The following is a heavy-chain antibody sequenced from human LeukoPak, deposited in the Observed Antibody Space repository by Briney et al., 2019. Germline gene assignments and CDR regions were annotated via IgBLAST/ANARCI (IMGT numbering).Heavy chain of an antibody. CDR1: GFTFSSYW. Sequence: PGGSLRLSCAAPGFTFSSYWMSWVRQAPGKGLEWVGFIRSKAYGGTTEYAASVKGRFTISRDDSKSIAYLQMNSLKTEDTAVYYCARDGYCSGGTCYPSGWFDPWGQGTLVTVSS. CDR2: IRSKAYGGTT. CDR3: ARDGYCSGGTCYPSGWFDP. J-gene: IGHJ5*02. V-gene: IGHV3-49*04. D-gene: IGHD2-15*01.